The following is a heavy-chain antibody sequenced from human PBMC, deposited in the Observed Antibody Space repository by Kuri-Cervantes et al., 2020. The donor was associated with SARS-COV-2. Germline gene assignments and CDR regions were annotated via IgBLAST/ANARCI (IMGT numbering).Heavy chain of an antibody. D-gene: IGHD1-1*01. CDR2: IYTSGST. V-gene: IGHV4-38-2*02. CDR1: GYSISSGYY. CDR3: ARGPAHRSKNPVGTFDY. J-gene: IGHJ4*02. Sequence: SETLSLTCTVSGYSISSGYYWGWIRQPPGKGLEWIGSIYTSGSTNYNPSLKSQVTMSVDTSKNQFSLKLSSVTAADTAVYYCARGPAHRSKNPVGTFDYWGQGTLVTVSS.